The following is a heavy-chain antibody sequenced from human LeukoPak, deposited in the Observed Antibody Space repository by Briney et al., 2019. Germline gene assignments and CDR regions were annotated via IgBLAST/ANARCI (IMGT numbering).Heavy chain of an antibody. CDR1: GGSFSGYY. Sequence: PSETLSLTCAVYGGSFSGYYWSWIRQPPGKGLEWIGEINHSGSTNYNPSLKSRVTISADTSKNQFSLKLSSVTAADTAVYYCARVAVTTHYYYYGMDVWGQGTTVTVSS. CDR3: ARVAVTTHYYYYGMDV. CDR2: INHSGST. J-gene: IGHJ6*02. D-gene: IGHD4-4*01. V-gene: IGHV4-34*01.